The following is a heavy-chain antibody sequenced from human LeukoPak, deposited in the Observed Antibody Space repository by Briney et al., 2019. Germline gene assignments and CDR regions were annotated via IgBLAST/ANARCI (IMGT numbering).Heavy chain of an antibody. D-gene: IGHD3-3*01. J-gene: IGHJ1*01. Sequence: ASVKVSCKASGYTFTGYYMHWVRQAPGQGLEWMGWINPNSGGTNYAQKFQGRVTMTRDTSISTAYMELSSLRSDDTAVYYCARLDFLQESYFQHWGQGTLVTVSS. V-gene: IGHV1-2*02. CDR2: INPNSGGT. CDR3: ARLDFLQESYFQH. CDR1: GYTFTGYY.